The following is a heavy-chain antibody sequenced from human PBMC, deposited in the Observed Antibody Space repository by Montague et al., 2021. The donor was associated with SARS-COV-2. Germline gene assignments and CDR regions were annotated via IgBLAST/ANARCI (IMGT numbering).Heavy chain of an antibody. D-gene: IGHD3-22*01. J-gene: IGHJ2*01. CDR1: GDSINSSY. Sequence: SETLSLTCTVSGDSINSSYWSWIRQPPGKGLEWIGYIYYRGSTNYNPSLETRVTISVDPSKNQFSLKLSSVTAADTAVYYCARGAPTISMILVVMTGAGWYFDLWGRGTLVTVSS. V-gene: IGHV4-59*12. CDR2: IYYRGST. CDR3: ARGAPTISMILVVMTGAGWYFDL.